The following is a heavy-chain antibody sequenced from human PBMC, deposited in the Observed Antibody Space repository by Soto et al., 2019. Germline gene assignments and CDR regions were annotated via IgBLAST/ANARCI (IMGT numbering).Heavy chain of an antibody. Sequence: PSETLSLTCTVSGGSMTSYYWSYIRQPAGKGLEWIGRIYINGRTNYNPSLRSRVTMSVDASKSQVSLELTSLTAADTAVYFCAREHGAYGFDSWGQGTLVTVSS. J-gene: IGHJ5*01. D-gene: IGHD3-10*01. V-gene: IGHV4-4*07. CDR1: GGSMTSYY. CDR3: AREHGAYGFDS. CDR2: IYINGRT.